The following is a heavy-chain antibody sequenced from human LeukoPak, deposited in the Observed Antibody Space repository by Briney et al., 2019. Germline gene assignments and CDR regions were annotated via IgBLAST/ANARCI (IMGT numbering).Heavy chain of an antibody. CDR3: AREGYCSGGSCYSVFEGWFDP. Sequence: GESLKISCKGSGYSFTSYWISWVRQMPGKGLEWMGRIDPSDSYTNYSPSFQGHVTISADKSISTAYLQWSSLKASDTAMYYCAREGYCSGGSCYSVFEGWFDPWGQGTLVTASS. J-gene: IGHJ5*02. CDR2: IDPSDSYT. D-gene: IGHD2-15*01. V-gene: IGHV5-10-1*01. CDR1: GYSFTSYW.